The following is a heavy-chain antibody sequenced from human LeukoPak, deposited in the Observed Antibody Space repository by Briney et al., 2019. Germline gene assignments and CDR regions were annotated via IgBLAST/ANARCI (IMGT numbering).Heavy chain of an antibody. CDR1: GFTFSNYS. J-gene: IGHJ3*02. Sequence: GGSLRLSCEASGFTFSNYSMNWVREAPGKGLEWVSYIRSSSTTIYYADSVKGRFTISRDNAKNSLYLQMNSLRAEDTAVYYCARAKRNGFDIWGQGTMVTVSS. CDR2: IRSSSTTI. V-gene: IGHV3-48*01. CDR3: ARAKRNGFDI.